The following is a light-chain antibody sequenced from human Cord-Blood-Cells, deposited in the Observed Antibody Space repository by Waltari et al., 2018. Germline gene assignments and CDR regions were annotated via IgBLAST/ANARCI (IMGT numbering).Light chain of an antibody. J-gene: IGLJ3*02. CDR3: CSYAGSSTLV. Sequence: QSALTQPASVSGSPGQSITISCTGTSSDVWSYNLVSCYQQHPGKAPKLMIYEGSKRPSGVSHRFSGSKSGKTASLTISGLQAEDEADYYCCSYAGSSTLVFGGGTKLTVL. V-gene: IGLV2-23*01. CDR2: EGS. CDR1: SSDVWSYNL.